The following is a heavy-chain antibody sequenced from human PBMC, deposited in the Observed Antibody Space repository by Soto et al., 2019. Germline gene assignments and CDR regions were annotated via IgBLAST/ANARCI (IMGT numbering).Heavy chain of an antibody. V-gene: IGHV1-3*01. Sequence: ASVKVSCKASGYTFTNYAIHWVRQAPGQRLEWMGWINAGNGKTKYSQNFQGRVTITRDTSASIVYMEVNSLRSDDTAVYYCARGAYSSSWWFHWFDPSGQGTLVTVSS. CDR3: ARGAYSSSWWFHWFDP. CDR2: INAGNGKT. CDR1: GYTFTNYA. D-gene: IGHD6-13*01. J-gene: IGHJ5*02.